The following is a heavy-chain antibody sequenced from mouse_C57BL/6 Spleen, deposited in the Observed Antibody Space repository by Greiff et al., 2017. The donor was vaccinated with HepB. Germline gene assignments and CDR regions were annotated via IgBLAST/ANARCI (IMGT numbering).Heavy chain of an antibody. CDR2: ISDGGSYT. CDR1: GFTFSSYA. D-gene: IGHD2-4*01. J-gene: IGHJ2*01. CDR3: ARDHYYDYDERGYYFDY. V-gene: IGHV5-4*01. Sequence: VQLKESGGGLVKPGGSLKLSCAASGFTFSSYAMSWVRQTPEKRLEWVATISDGGSYTYYPDNVKGRFTISRDNAKNNLYLQMSHLKSEDTAMYYCARDHYYDYDERGYYFDYWGQGTTLTVSS.